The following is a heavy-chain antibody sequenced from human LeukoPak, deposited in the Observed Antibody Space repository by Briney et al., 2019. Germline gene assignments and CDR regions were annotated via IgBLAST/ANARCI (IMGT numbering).Heavy chain of an antibody. CDR2: INPNSGDT. CDR3: ARGRSVGGSSSAPIHDY. J-gene: IGHJ4*02. V-gene: IGHV1-2*02. Sequence: GASVKVSCKASGYTFTGYYMHWVRQDAGQGLEWMGWINPNSGDTKYAQKFQGRVTLTRDTSITTVYMELSRLRSDDMAVYFCARGRSVGGSSSAPIHDYWGQGTLVTVSS. D-gene: IGHD6-13*01. CDR1: GYTFTGYY.